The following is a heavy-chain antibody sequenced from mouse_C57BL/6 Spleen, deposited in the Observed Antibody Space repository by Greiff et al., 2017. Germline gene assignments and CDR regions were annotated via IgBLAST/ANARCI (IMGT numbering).Heavy chain of an antibody. J-gene: IGHJ4*01. V-gene: IGHV10-3*01. Sequence: EVQVVESGGGLVQPKGSLKLSCAASGFTFNTYAMHWVRQAPGKGLEWVARIRSKSSNYATYYADSVKDRFTISRDDSQSMLYLQMNNLKTEDTAMYYCVREGVLPYYYAMDYWGQGTSVTVSS. CDR2: IRSKSSNYAT. CDR3: VREGVLPYYYAMDY. D-gene: IGHD1-1*01. CDR1: GFTFNTYA.